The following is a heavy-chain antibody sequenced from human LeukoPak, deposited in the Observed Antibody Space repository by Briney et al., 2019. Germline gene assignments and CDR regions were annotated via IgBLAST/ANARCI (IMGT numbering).Heavy chain of an antibody. CDR1: GYIFTAYY. V-gene: IGHV1-2*02. J-gene: IGHJ4*02. CDR3: ARDLGDYVWGSYRSLSFDY. D-gene: IGHD3-16*02. CDR2: INPNSGGT. Sequence: ASVKVSCKASGYIFTAYYMHWVRQAPGQGLEWMGWINPNSGGTNYAQKFQGRVTMTRDTSISTAYMELSRLRSGDTAVYYCARDLGDYVWGSYRSLSFDYWGQGTLVTVSS.